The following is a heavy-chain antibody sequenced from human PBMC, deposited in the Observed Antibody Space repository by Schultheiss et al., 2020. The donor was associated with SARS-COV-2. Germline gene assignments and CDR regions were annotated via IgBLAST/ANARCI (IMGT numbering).Heavy chain of an antibody. CDR3: ASLTRGYSGHAPT. D-gene: IGHD5-12*01. J-gene: IGHJ5*02. CDR2: IYTSGST. CDR1: GGSINSFQ. V-gene: IGHV4-4*07. Sequence: SETLSLTCIVSGGSINSFQWIWIRQPAGKGLEWIGRIYTSGSTNYNPSLKSRVTMSVDTSKNHFSLRLTSVTAADTAVYYCASLTRGYSGHAPTWGQGTLVTVSS.